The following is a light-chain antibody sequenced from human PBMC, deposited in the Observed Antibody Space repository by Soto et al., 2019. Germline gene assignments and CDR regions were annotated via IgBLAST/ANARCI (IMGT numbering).Light chain of an antibody. J-gene: IGKJ4*01. CDR3: QQYSNWSPLT. Sequence: EIVMTQSPATLSVSPGEGATLSCRASQSINSDLAWYQQRPGQAPRLLIYDAFTRATGIPARFSGSGSGTEFTLTISSLQSEDFAVYCCQQYSNWSPLTFGGGTKVEI. V-gene: IGKV3-15*01. CDR2: DAF. CDR1: QSINSD.